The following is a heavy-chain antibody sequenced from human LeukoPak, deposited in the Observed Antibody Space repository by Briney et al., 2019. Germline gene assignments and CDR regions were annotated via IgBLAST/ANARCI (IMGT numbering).Heavy chain of an antibody. D-gene: IGHD3-10*01. CDR3: AVLTTLHIAVRPGDNYMDV. J-gene: IGHJ6*03. CDR1: GFSFSSYA. V-gene: IGHV3-30*04. Sequence: GGSLRLSCSTSGFSFSSYAFYWLRQAPGKGLEWVALISYDGNDKYHADSVKGRFSISRDNSKSTLFLQMDSLRPEDTAVYYCAVLTTLHIAVRPGDNYMDVWGKGTTVIVPS. CDR2: ISYDGNDK.